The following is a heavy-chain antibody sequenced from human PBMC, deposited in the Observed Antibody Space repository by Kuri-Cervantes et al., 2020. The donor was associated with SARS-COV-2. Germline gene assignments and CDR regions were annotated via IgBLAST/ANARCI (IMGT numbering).Heavy chain of an antibody. J-gene: IGHJ4*02. V-gene: IGHV3-21*03. D-gene: IGHD2-2*02. CDR3: TTFYTLDVFDY. CDR1: GFTFSSYS. Sequence: GGSLRLSCAASGFTFSSYSMNWVRQAPGKGLEWVSSISSSSSYIYYADSVKGRFTISRDNAKNSLYLQMNSLRAEDTAVYYCTTFYTLDVFDYWGQGTLVAVSS. CDR2: ISSSSSYI.